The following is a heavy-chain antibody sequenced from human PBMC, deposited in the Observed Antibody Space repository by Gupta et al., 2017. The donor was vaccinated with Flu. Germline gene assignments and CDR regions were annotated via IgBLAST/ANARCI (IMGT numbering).Heavy chain of an antibody. CDR3: AAPMVRGVTHDY. CDR1: GGPISSSSYY. J-gene: IGHJ4*02. D-gene: IGHD3-10*01. Sequence: QLQLQESGPGLVKPSETLSLTCTVSGGPISSSSYYWGWIRQPPGKGLEWIGSIYYSGSTYYNPSLKSRVTISVDTSKNQFSLKLSSVTAADTAVYYCAAPMVRGVTHDYWGQGTLVTVSS. V-gene: IGHV4-39*01. CDR2: IYYSGST.